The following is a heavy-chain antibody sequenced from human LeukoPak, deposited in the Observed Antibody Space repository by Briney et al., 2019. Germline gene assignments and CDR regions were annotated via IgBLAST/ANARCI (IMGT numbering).Heavy chain of an antibody. CDR1: GFTFSSCA. V-gene: IGHV3-30-3*01. Sequence: GGSLRLSCAASGFTFSSCAMHWVRQAPGKGLEWVAVISYDGSNKYYADSVKGRFTISRDNSKNTLYLQMNGLRAEDTAVYYCARKDAYSISWPFDYWGQGTLVTVSS. D-gene: IGHD6-13*01. CDR3: ARKDAYSISWPFDY. CDR2: ISYDGSNK. J-gene: IGHJ4*02.